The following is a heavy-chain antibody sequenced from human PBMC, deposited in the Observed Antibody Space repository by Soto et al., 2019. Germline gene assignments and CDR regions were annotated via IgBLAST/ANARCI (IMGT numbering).Heavy chain of an antibody. CDR1: GGSISSGDYY. D-gene: IGHD3-3*01. CDR3: ARAHERTFGVVLDMDV. CDR2: IYHSRST. J-gene: IGHJ6*02. V-gene: IGHV4-30-4*01. Sequence: PSETLSLTCTVSGGSISSGDYYWSWIRQPPGKGLEWIGYIYHSRSTYYNPSLKSRVLISGDTSKIQFSLKVTSVTAADTAVYYCARAHERTFGVVLDMDVWGQGTTVTVSS.